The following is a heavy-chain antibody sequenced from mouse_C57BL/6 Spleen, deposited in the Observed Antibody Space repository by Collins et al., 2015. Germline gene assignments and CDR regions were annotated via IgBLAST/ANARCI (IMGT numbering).Heavy chain of an antibody. CDR1: GYAFSSSW. V-gene: IGHV1-82*01. Sequence: QVQLQQSGPELVKPGASVKISCKASGYAFSSSWMNWVKQRPGKGLEWIGRIYPGDGDTNYNGKFKGKATLTADKSSSTAYMQLSSLTSEDSAVYFCARGGVICYGNSFAYWGQGTLVTVSA. D-gene: IGHD2-1*01. CDR2: IYPGDGDT. CDR3: ARGGVICYGNSFAY. J-gene: IGHJ3*01.